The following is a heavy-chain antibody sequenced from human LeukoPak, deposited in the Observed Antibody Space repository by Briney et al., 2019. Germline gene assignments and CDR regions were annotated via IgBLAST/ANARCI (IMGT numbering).Heavy chain of an antibody. CDR3: AKAAVPYDYEGYFDY. D-gene: IGHD5-12*01. Sequence: PGGSLRLSCAASGFTFSSYGMHWVRQAPGKGLEWVAVISYDGSNKYYADSVKGRFTISRDNSKNTLYLQMNSLRAEDTAVYYCAKAAVPYDYEGYFDYWGQGTLVTVSS. J-gene: IGHJ4*02. CDR1: GFTFSSYG. V-gene: IGHV3-30*18. CDR2: ISYDGSNK.